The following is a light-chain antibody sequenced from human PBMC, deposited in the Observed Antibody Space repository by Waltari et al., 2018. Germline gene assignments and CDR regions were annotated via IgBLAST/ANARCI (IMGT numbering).Light chain of an antibody. CDR2: AAS. Sequence: DIQMTQSPSSVSASVGDRVTITCRASQGISSWLAWSQQKPGKAPKLLIYAASSLQSGVPSRFSGSGSGTDFTLTISSLQPEDFATYYCQQDNSFPVAFGQGTRLEIK. J-gene: IGKJ5*01. CDR3: QQDNSFPVA. V-gene: IGKV1-12*01. CDR1: QGISSW.